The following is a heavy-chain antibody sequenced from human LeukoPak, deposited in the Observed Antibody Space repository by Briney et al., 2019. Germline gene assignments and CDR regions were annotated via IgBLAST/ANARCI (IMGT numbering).Heavy chain of an antibody. CDR3: ARDGGAPIYGLDV. CDR1: GGSISSYY. V-gene: IGHV4-59*01. D-gene: IGHD3-16*01. CDR2: IHSSGST. J-gene: IGHJ6*02. Sequence: SETLSLTCTVSGGSISSYYWSWIRQPPGKKLEWIGYIHSSGSTSYNPSLRSRVAISADTSRNQVSLNLKFLTSADTAVYYCARDGGAPIYGLDVWGQGTTVTVSS.